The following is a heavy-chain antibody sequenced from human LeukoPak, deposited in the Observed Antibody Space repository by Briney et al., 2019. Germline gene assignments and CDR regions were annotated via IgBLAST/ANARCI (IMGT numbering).Heavy chain of an antibody. CDR3: ARDLLWSGGSCHDIRFDY. CDR2: IIPFFGTA. Sequence: TVKLSCKASGGTLSRYAVSWVPQAPGQALEWMGRIIPFFGTANHAQNFQGRVNIPTDESQPTANMELNSLLSEDPPVYLCARDLLWSGGSCHDIRFDYWGQGTLVTVSS. J-gene: IGHJ4*02. D-gene: IGHD2-15*01. V-gene: IGHV1-69*05. CDR1: GGTLSRYA.